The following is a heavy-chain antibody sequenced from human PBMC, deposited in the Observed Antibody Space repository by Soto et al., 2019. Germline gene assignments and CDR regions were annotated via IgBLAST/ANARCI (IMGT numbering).Heavy chain of an antibody. CDR2: ISYDGSNK. CDR3: AKAHHAQYQPLLYDQNAYDY. Sequence: GGSLRLSCAASGFTFSSYGMHWVRQAPGKGLEWVAVISYDGSNKYYADSGKGRFTISKDNSKNTLYLQMNSRSAEDTAVYYCAKAHHAQYQPLLYDQNAYDYWGQGTLVTVSS. J-gene: IGHJ4*02. V-gene: IGHV3-30*18. CDR1: GFTFSSYG. D-gene: IGHD2-2*01.